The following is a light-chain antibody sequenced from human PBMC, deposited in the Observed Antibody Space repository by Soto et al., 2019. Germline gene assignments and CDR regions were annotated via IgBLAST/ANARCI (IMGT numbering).Light chain of an antibody. CDR1: QSVGTG. J-gene: IGKJ1*01. Sequence: DIQMTQSPSTLSASIGDRVAISCRASQSVGTGLAWYQQKPGKAPKLLIHGASSRASGFPARFSGSGSGTEFTLTISSLQPDDFAVYYCQQYNNYPWTFGQGTKVDIK. CDR3: QQYNNYPWT. V-gene: IGKV1-5*01. CDR2: GAS.